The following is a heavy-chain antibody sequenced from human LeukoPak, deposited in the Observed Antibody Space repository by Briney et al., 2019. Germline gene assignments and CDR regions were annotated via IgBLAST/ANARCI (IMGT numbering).Heavy chain of an antibody. CDR1: GGSFSGYY. J-gene: IGHJ6*02. CDR2: INHSGST. V-gene: IGHV4-34*01. D-gene: IGHD6-13*01. CDR3: ARGLRSLYYYYGMDV. Sequence: SETLSLTCAVYGGSFSGYYWSWIRQPPGKGLVWIGEINHSGSTNYNPSLKSRVTISVDTSKNQFSLKLSSVTAADTAVYYCARGLRSLYYYYGMDVWGQGTTVTVSS.